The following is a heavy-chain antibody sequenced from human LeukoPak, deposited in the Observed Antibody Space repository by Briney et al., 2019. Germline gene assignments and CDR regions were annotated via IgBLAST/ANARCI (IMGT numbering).Heavy chain of an antibody. J-gene: IGHJ4*02. CDR1: GFTFSSYA. CDR2: ISGSGGST. D-gene: IGHD3-22*01. CDR3: AKDSVKHSSGYYYGY. Sequence: PGGSLRLSCAASGFTFSSYAMSWVRQAPGKGLEWVSAISGSGGSTYYADSVKGRLTISRDNSKNTLYLQMNSLRAEDTAVYYCAKDSVKHSSGYYYGYWGQGTLVTVSS. V-gene: IGHV3-23*01.